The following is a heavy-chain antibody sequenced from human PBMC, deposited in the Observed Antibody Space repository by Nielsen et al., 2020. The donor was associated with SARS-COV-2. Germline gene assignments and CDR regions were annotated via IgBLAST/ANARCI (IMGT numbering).Heavy chain of an antibody. CDR2: INPSDGRT. Sequence: ASVKVSCKASGYTFNKDFVHWVRQAPGQGLEWTGRINPSDGRTTSAEKLQGRVTMTRDTSTSTVYMEVSSLRSEDTALFYCARGTDTRVVGSTFGYFDFWGQGTLVTVSS. J-gene: IGHJ4*02. D-gene: IGHD1-26*01. V-gene: IGHV1-46*02. CDR3: ARGTDTRVVGSTFGYFDF. CDR1: GYTFNKDF.